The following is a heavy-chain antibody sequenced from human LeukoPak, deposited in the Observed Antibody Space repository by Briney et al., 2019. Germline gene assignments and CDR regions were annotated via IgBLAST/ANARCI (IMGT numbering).Heavy chain of an antibody. CDR3: AASYDFWGGYLNHDY. V-gene: IGHV1-2*02. Sequence: GASVKVSCKASGYTFTGYYMHGVRQAPGQGLEWMGWINPNSGDTNYAQKLQGRVTMTRDTSISTAYMELSRLKSDDTAVYYCAASYDFWGGYLNHDYWGQGPLVTVSS. CDR1: GYTFTGYY. CDR2: INPNSGDT. J-gene: IGHJ4*02. D-gene: IGHD3-3*01.